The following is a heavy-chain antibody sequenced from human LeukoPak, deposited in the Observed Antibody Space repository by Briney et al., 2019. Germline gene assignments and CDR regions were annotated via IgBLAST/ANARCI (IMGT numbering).Heavy chain of an antibody. CDR2: IRTKAYGGTT. V-gene: IGHV3-49*04. J-gene: IGHJ4*02. CDR1: GFTFGDYG. D-gene: IGHD3-22*01. Sequence: GGSLRLSCTSSGFTFGDYGMSWVRHAPGKGLEWVGVIRTKAYGGTTEYAAPVKGRFTISRDDSKSIAYLQMNSLKTEDTAVYYCTRRAYDSSGYYSDNWGQGTLVTVSS. CDR3: TRRAYDSSGYYSDN.